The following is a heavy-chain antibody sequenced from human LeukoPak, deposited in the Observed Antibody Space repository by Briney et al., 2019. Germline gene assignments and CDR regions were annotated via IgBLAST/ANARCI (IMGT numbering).Heavy chain of an antibody. CDR1: GFTFSGYW. CDR2: IKQDGSEK. CDR3: ARRLERITMIVVVSVFDY. Sequence: GGSLRLSCAASGFTFSGYWMSWVRQAPGKGLEWVANIKQDGSEKYYVDSVKGRFTISRDNAKNSLYLQMNSLRAEDTAVYYCARRLERITMIVVVSVFDYWGQGTLVTVSS. V-gene: IGHV3-7*01. J-gene: IGHJ4*02. D-gene: IGHD3-22*01.